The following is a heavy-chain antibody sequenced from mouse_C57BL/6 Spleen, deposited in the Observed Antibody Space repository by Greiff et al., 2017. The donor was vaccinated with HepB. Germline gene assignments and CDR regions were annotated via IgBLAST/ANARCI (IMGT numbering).Heavy chain of an antibody. CDR3: ARDIGYYFGGFAY. D-gene: IGHD2-3*01. CDR1: GFTFSSYA. V-gene: IGHV5-4*01. J-gene: IGHJ3*01. Sequence: EVQGVESGGGLVKPGGSLKLSCAASGFTFSSYAMSWVRQTPEKRLEWVATISDGGSYTYYPDNVKGRFTISRDNAKNNLYLQMSHLKSEDTAMYYCARDIGYYFGGFAYWGQGTLVTVSA. CDR2: ISDGGSYT.